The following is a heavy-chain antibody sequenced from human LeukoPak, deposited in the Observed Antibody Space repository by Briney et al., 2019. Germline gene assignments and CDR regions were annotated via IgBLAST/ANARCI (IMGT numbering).Heavy chain of an antibody. V-gene: IGHV3-23*01. CDR2: ISGSSLST. CDR1: GFTFSSHA. J-gene: IGHJ4*02. Sequence: GGSLRLSCTASGFTFSSHAMTWVRQAPGKGLEWVSSISGSSLSTYYADSVKGRFTISRANSKNTVYLQMNSLRAEDTAVYYCARDFRYSPDYWGQGTLVTVSS. D-gene: IGHD5-12*01. CDR3: ARDFRYSPDY.